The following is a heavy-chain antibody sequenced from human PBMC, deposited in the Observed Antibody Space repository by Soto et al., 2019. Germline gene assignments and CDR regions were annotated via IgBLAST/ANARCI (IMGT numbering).Heavy chain of an antibody. CDR3: TTDSYSTMLVVRFDY. D-gene: IGHD3-22*01. J-gene: IGHJ4*01. V-gene: IGHV3-15*07. Sequence: GGSLRLCCAASGFIFSNAWINWVRQAPGGGLEWVGRIKSKVNGATTDFAAPVKGRFAISRDDSRHIVYLQMNSLRIEDTAVYYCTTDSYSTMLVVRFDYWGHGTPVTVSS. CDR2: IKSKVNGATT. CDR1: GFIFSNAW.